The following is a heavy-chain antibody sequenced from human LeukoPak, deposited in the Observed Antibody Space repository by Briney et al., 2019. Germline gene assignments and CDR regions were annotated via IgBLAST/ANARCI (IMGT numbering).Heavy chain of an antibody. CDR1: GGSFSGYY. CDR3: ARDGGSGPFDY. CDR2: IYTSGST. Sequence: PSETLSLTCAVYGGSFSGYYWSWIRQPPGKGLEWIGRIYTSGSTNYNPSLKSRVTMSVDTSKNQFSLKLSSVTAADTAVYYCARDGGSGPFDYWGQGTLVTVSS. D-gene: IGHD3-10*01. V-gene: IGHV4-59*10. J-gene: IGHJ4*02.